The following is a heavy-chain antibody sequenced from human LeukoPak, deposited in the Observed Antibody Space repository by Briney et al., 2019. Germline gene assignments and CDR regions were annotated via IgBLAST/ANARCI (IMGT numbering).Heavy chain of an antibody. Sequence: PGGSLRLSCAASGFTFSSYSMNWVRQAPGKGLEWVSYISSSSSTIYYADPVKGRFTISRDNAKNSLYLQMNSLRDEDTAVYYCARVQQWLARKIYYGMDVWGQGTTVTVSS. V-gene: IGHV3-48*02. J-gene: IGHJ6*02. CDR1: GFTFSSYS. CDR2: ISSSSSTI. D-gene: IGHD6-19*01. CDR3: ARVQQWLARKIYYGMDV.